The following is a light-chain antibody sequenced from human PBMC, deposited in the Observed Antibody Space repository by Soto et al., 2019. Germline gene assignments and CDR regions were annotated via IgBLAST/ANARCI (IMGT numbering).Light chain of an antibody. CDR1: QSVTNSF. CDR2: GAS. Sequence: QSPSNPISSAQGTRTHSRRSIQSVTNSFLAWYQQKPGQAPRLLIYGASRRATGIPDGFTGSGSGPDCSLTIGRLEPEDFAVYFCQQYGFSGSITFGQGTRLEI. CDR3: QQYGFSGSIT. J-gene: IGKJ5*01. V-gene: IGKV3-20*01.